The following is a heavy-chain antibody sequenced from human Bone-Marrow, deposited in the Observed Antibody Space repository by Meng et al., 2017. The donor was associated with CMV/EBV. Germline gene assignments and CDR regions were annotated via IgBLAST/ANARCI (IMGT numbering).Heavy chain of an antibody. CDR2: ISSSGRTT. J-gene: IGHJ3*02. V-gene: IGHV3-48*03. CDR3: ARVTDYVWGVTSWENAFDI. Sequence: LSLTCAASGFTFSVYEMNWVRQAPGKGLEWILYISSSGRTTYYADSVKGRFTISRDNARKSLYLQMNSLRAEDTAVYYCARVTDYVWGVTSWENAFDIWGQGTMVTFSS. CDR1: GFTFSVYE. D-gene: IGHD3-16*01.